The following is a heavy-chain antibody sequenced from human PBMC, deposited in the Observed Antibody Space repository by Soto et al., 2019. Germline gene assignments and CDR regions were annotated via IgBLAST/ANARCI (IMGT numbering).Heavy chain of an antibody. CDR3: ARGRLVPAVNFDY. J-gene: IGHJ4*02. CDR2: IYHSGTS. Sequence: PSETLSLTCAVSGDSISSGGFSWSWIRQPPGKGLEWIGYIYHSGTSFYNPSLKSRVTISVDGSKNQFSLKVNSVTAADTAVYYCARGRLVPAVNFDYWGRGTLVTSPQ. CDR1: GDSISSGGFS. V-gene: IGHV4-30-2*01. D-gene: IGHD2-2*01.